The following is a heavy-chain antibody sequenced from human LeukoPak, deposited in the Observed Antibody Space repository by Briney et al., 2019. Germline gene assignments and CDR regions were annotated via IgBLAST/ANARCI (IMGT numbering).Heavy chain of an antibody. V-gene: IGHV4-31*03. CDR3: SRGRPDSSGWYLNGFDP. J-gene: IGHJ5*02. CDR1: GCTISNDGFY. D-gene: IGHD6-19*01. CDR2: IYYSGST. Sequence: SESLSLTCTVSGCTISNDGFYWSWLPPHPGMGLEWIVYIYYSGSTNYNPSLKIRDSITVDTAKNQFSLKLSSVNPADTAVYDCSRGRPDSSGWYLNGFDPWGQGTLVTVSS.